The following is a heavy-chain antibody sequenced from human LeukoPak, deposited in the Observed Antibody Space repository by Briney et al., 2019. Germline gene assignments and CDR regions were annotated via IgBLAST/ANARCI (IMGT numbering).Heavy chain of an antibody. V-gene: IGHV1-69*05. CDR1: GGTFSSYA. J-gene: IGHJ6*03. Sequence: SVKVSCKASGGTFSSYAISWVRQAPGQGLEWMGGIIPIFGTANYAQKFQGRVTITTDESTSTAYMELSSLRSEDTAVYYCARVLRSSSSDYYYYYMDVWGKGTTVTVSS. CDR2: IIPIFGTA. D-gene: IGHD6-6*01. CDR3: ARVLRSSSSDYYYYYMDV.